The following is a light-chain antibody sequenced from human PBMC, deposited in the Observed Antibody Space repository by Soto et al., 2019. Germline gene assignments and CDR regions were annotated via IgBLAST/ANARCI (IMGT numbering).Light chain of an antibody. CDR1: SSDVGRYSL. CDR3: CSYAGSNTWV. V-gene: IGLV2-23*01. CDR2: EDH. Sequence: QSVLTQPASVSGSPRQSITISCTGTSSDVGRYSLVSWYQQHPGKAPKLMISEDHKRPSGVSNRFSGSKSGNTASLTISELQTEDEADYYCCSYAGSNTWVFGTGTKVTVL. J-gene: IGLJ1*01.